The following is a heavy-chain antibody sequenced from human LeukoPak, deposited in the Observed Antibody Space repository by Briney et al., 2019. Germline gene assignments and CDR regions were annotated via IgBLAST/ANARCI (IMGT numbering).Heavy chain of an antibody. CDR2: INSDGSST. V-gene: IGHV3-74*01. D-gene: IGHD2-15*01. J-gene: IGHJ4*02. CDR3: AKNGLPSGYCSGGSCYLDY. Sequence: WIRQPPGKGLEWVSRINSDGSSTSYADSVEGRFTVSRDNAKNTLYLEMNSLRADDTAVYYCAKNGLPSGYCSGGSCYLDYWGQGTLVSVSS.